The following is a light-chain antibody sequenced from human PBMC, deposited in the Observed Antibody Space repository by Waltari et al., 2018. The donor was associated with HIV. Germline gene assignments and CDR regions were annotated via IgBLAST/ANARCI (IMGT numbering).Light chain of an antibody. CDR1: RSDSGASAF. CDR2: EVS. J-gene: IGLJ3*02. Sequence: QSALTQPPSESGSLGQSVTISCTGSRSDSGASAFVSWFQQHPHSAPKLLLYEVSRRPSTVSDRFSGSRSGNTAFLTVAGLQPDDEATYFCSSYGDSLKILFGGGTNVTIL. CDR3: SSYGDSLKIL. V-gene: IGLV2-8*01.